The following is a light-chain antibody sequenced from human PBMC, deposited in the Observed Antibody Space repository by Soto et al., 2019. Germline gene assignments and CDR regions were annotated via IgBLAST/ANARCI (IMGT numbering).Light chain of an antibody. CDR1: SSDVGSYNL. J-gene: IGLJ2*01. Sequence: QSALTQPASVSGSPGQSITISCTGTSSDVGSYNLVSWYQQHPDKAPKLIIYEDNKRPSGISNRFSGSKSGNTASLTISGLQAEDEADYYCCSYAGSITFWVFGGGTKLTVL. CDR3: CSYAGSITFWV. CDR2: EDN. V-gene: IGLV2-23*02.